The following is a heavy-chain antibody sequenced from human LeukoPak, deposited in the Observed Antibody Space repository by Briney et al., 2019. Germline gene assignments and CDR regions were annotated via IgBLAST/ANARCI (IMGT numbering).Heavy chain of an antibody. J-gene: IGHJ5*02. CDR3: ARVSRAYYYDSSGQGLNWFDP. CDR1: GYSISSGYY. D-gene: IGHD3-22*01. CDR2: IYHSGST. Sequence: SETLSLTCTVSGYSISSGYYWGWIRQPPGKGLEWIGSIYHSGSTYSNPSLKSRVTISVDTAKNQFSLKLSSVTAADTAVYYCARVSRAYYYDSSGQGLNWFDPWGQGTLVTVSS. V-gene: IGHV4-38-2*02.